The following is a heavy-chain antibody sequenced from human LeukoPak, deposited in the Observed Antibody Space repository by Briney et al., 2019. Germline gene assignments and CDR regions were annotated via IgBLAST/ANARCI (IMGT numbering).Heavy chain of an antibody. V-gene: IGHV3-23*01. J-gene: IGHJ4*02. CDR2: IRGSGGST. Sequence: GLQWVSAIRGSGGSTYYADSVKGRFTISRDTSKNTLYLQMNSLRAEDMAVYYCANLKPWGYWGQGTLVTVSS. CDR3: ANLKPWGY. D-gene: IGHD7-27*01.